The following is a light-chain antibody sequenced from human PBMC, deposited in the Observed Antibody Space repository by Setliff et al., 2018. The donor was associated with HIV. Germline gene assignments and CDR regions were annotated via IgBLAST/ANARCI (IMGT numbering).Light chain of an antibody. CDR2: DVS. V-gene: IGLV2-14*03. CDR3: CSYTTSITYV. CDR1: SSDIGGYNY. J-gene: IGLJ1*01. Sequence: QFALTQPASVSGSPGRSITISCTGTSSDIGGYNYVSWYQQHPGKAPKLMIYDVSNRPSGVSDRFSGSKSGNTASLTISGLQAEDEADYYCCSYTTSITYVFGTGTKVTVL.